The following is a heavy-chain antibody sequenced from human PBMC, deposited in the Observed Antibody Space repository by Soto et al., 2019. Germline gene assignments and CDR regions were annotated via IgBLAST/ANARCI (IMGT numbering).Heavy chain of an antibody. CDR3: ARTPPPAGRLHLGELPHHYYMDV. V-gene: IGHV4-31*03. J-gene: IGHJ6*03. D-gene: IGHD3-16*01. CDR1: GGSISSGGYY. Sequence: SETLSLTCTVSGGSISSGGYYWSWIRQHPGKGLEWIGYIYYSGSTYYNPSLKSRVTISVDTSKNQFSLKLSSVTAADTAVYYCARTPPPAGRLHLGELPHHYYMDVWGKGTTVTVSS. CDR2: IYYSGST.